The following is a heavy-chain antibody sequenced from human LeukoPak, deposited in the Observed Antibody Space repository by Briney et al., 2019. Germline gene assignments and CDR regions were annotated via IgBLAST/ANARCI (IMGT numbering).Heavy chain of an antibody. Sequence: PSETLSLTCTVSGDSISNFYWSWIRQSPGRGLEWIGYIFNSGTTTYNPSLKSRVIMSLDTSNNQFSLRLSSVTAADTAMYYCARHSFYSDSESRYNLWYFDYWGQGTLVTVSS. J-gene: IGHJ4*02. CDR3: ARHSFYSDSESRYNLWYFDY. CDR2: IFNSGTT. D-gene: IGHD3-10*01. V-gene: IGHV4-59*08. CDR1: GDSISNFY.